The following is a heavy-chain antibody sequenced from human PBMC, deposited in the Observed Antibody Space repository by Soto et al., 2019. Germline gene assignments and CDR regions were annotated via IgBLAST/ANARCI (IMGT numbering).Heavy chain of an antibody. CDR3: GREGGSGMDV. D-gene: IGHD3-10*01. CDR1: GFTFSSYS. Sequence: EVQLVESGGGLVQPGGSLRLSCAASGFTFSSYSMNWVRQAPGKGLGWVSYISSGGSSNIHYADSVKGRFTISRDNAKNSLYLQMNRLTGGGTAVYYCGREGGSGMDVWGQGTAVTVSS. J-gene: IGHJ6*02. CDR2: ISSGGSSNI. V-gene: IGHV3-48*01.